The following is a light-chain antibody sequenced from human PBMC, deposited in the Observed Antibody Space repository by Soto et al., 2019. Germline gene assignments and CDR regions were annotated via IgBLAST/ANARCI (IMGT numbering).Light chain of an antibody. CDR2: GAS. J-gene: IGKJ1*01. CDR1: QSVSRK. CDR3: EQYDTWPRT. V-gene: IGKV3-15*01. Sequence: RASQSVSRKLAWYQQTRGQAPRLLIYGASTRATGVPARFSVSGSGTEFALTIRTLQSEEFAVYNCEQYDTWPRTFGQGTKVDIK.